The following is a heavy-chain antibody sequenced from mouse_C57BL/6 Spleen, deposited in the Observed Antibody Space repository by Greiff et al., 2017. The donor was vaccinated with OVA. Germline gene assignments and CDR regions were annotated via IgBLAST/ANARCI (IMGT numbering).Heavy chain of an antibody. CDR1: GYSFTDYN. D-gene: IGHD4-1*01. CDR2: INPNYGTT. J-gene: IGHJ1*03. CDR3: ARSPTLGQGWYFDV. Sequence: EVKLMESGPELVKPGASVKISCKASGYSFTDYNMNWVKQSNGKSLEWIGVINPNYGTTSYNQKFKGKATLTVDQSSSTAYMQLNSLTSEDSAVYYCARSPTLGQGWYFDVWGTGTTVTVSS. V-gene: IGHV1-39*01.